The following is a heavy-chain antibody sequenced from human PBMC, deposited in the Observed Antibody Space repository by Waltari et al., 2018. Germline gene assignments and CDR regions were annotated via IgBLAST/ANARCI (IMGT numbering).Heavy chain of an antibody. D-gene: IGHD3-3*01. V-gene: IGHV4-59*01. CDR3: ARGPLHYDFWSGYSAEYFQH. J-gene: IGHJ1*01. Sequence: QVHLQESGPGLVKPSETLSLTCTVSGGSISSYYWRWIRQPPGKGLEWIGYIYYSGSTNYNPSLKSRVTISVDTSKNQFSLKLSSVTAADTAVYYCARGPLHYDFWSGYSAEYFQHWGQGTLVTVSS. CDR2: IYYSGST. CDR1: GGSISSYY.